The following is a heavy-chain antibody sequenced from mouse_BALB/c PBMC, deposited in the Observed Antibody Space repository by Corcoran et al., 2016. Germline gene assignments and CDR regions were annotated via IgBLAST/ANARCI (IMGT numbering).Heavy chain of an antibody. D-gene: IGHD1-1*01. CDR2: INPYKDGT. CDR3: ARPSTSWFAY. Sequence: EVQLQQSGPELVKPGASVKMSCKASGYTFTSYVMHWVKQKPGQGLEWIGYINPYKDGTKDNEKIKGKATLTSDKSSSTAYMELSSMTSEDSAFYYCARPSTSWFAYWGQGMLVTVSA. CDR1: GYTFTSYV. J-gene: IGHJ3*01. V-gene: IGHV1S136*01.